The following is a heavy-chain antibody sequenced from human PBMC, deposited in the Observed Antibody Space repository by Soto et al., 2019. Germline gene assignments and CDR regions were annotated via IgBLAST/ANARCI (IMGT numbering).Heavy chain of an antibody. CDR2: IIPILGIA. Sequence: QVQLVQSGAEVKKPGSSVKVSCKASGGTFSSCTISWVRQSPGQGLECMGRIIPILGIANYSQKFQGRVTITADKSTSTAYMELSSLRSEDTAVYYCARARYCSGGSCYSGGPEFDYWGQGTLVTVSS. J-gene: IGHJ4*02. CDR3: ARARYCSGGSCYSGGPEFDY. CDR1: GGTFSSCT. V-gene: IGHV1-69*02. D-gene: IGHD2-15*01.